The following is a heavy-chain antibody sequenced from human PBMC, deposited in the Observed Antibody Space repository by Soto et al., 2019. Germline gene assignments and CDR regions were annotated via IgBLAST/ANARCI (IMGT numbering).Heavy chain of an antibody. D-gene: IGHD3-10*01. CDR2: IYYSGSS. J-gene: IGHJ6*02. CDR1: GDSISRNGYF. V-gene: IGHV4-31*03. CDR3: ARGTMLRGPGYYYAMDV. Sequence: LSLTCTVSGDSISRNGYFWTWIRQHPGKGLEWIGYIYYSGSSYYNPSLKSRVIISVDTSKNHFSLNLTAVTAADTAVYYCARGTMLRGPGYYYAMDVWGQGTTVTVSS.